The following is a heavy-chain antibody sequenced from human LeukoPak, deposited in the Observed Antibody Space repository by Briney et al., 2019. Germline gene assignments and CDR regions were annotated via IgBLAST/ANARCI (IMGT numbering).Heavy chain of an antibody. J-gene: IGHJ4*02. CDR2: ISGSGINT. Sequence: GRSLRLSCAASGFTFSSYGMHWVRQAPGKGLEWVSTISGSGINTYFADSVKGRFTISRDNSKHTLYLQMNSLRAEDTAVYYCARDRLHYGEYEKTFDYWGQGTLVTVSS. CDR1: GFTFSSYG. CDR3: ARDRLHYGEYEKTFDY. D-gene: IGHD4-17*01. V-gene: IGHV3-23*01.